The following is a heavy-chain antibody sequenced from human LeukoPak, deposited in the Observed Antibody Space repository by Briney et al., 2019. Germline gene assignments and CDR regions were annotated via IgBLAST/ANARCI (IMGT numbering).Heavy chain of an antibody. CDR1: GFTFSNYA. CDR2: ISFDENK. CDR3: AGESEGSSGGLDY. V-gene: IGHV3-30*04. Sequence: GGSLRLSCAASGFTFSNYAMHWVRQAPGKGLDWVALISFDENKYYADSVKGRFTVSRDTSKNTLYLQMNSLRAEDTAVYYCAGESEGSSGGLDYWGQGTLVTVSS. D-gene: IGHD3-22*01. J-gene: IGHJ4*02.